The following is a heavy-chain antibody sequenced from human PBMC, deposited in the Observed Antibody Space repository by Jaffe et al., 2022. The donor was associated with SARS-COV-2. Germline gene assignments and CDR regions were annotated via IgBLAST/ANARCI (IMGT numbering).Heavy chain of an antibody. CDR2: IIPILGIA. J-gene: IGHJ6*02. CDR3: ARDGGVVPAAIQGYGMDV. Sequence: QVQLVQSGAEVKKPGSSVKVSCKASGGTFSSYTISWVRQAPGQGLEWMGRIIPILGIANYAQKFQGRVTITADKSTSTAYMELSSLRSEDTAVYYCARDGGVVPAAIQGYGMDVWGQGTTVTVSS. D-gene: IGHD2-2*02. CDR1: GGTFSSYT. V-gene: IGHV1-69*08.